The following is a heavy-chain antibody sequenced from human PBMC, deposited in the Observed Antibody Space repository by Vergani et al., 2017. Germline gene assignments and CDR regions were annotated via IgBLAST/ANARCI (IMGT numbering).Heavy chain of an antibody. CDR3: TRXWAVVAANNWFDP. CDR1: GDSIISRSYY. J-gene: IGHJ5*02. CDR2: IYNSGNG. D-gene: IGHD2-15*01. Sequence: QMQLQESGPGLVKASETLSLTCTVSGDSIISRSYYWGWIRQPPGKGLEWIGSIYNSGNGDSSSSLKSRVTISADTSKSQFSLKLSSVTAADTAVYYCTRXWAVVAANNWFDPWGQGTLVTVSS. V-gene: IGHV4-39*01.